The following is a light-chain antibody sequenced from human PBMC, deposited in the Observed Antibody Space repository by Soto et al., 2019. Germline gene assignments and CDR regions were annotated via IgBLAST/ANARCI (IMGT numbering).Light chain of an antibody. V-gene: IGKV1-8*01. CDR1: QGISSY. CDR2: AAS. Sequence: AIRMTQSPPSLSASTGDRVTITCRASQGISSYLAWYQQKPGKAPKLLIYAASTLQSGVPSRFSGSGSGTDFTLTISCLQSEDFATYYCQQYYSYPFTFGGGTKVDIK. CDR3: QQYYSYPFT. J-gene: IGKJ4*01.